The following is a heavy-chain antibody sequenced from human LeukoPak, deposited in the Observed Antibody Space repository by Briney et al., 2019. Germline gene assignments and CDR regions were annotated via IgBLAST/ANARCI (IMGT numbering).Heavy chain of an antibody. CDR3: ARVGVRYFDWLPDYYGMDV. V-gene: IGHV1-2*02. D-gene: IGHD3-9*01. J-gene: IGHJ6*02. CDR1: GYTFSGYY. CDR2: INPNSGGT. Sequence: ASVKVSCKASGYTFSGYYMHWVRQAPGQGPEWMGWINPNSGGTNYAQKFQGRVTMTRDTSISTAYMELSRLRSDDTAVYYCARVGVRYFDWLPDYYGMDVWGQGTTVTVSS.